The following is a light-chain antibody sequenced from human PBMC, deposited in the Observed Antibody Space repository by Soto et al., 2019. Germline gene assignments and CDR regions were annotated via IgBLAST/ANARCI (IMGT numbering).Light chain of an antibody. Sequence: QMTQSPSSLSASVGEKIIITCRASRDVGSDVSWYQQKPGQAPKLLIYAASNLYTGVPSRFSGSRSGTEFTLTISSLQPEDFASYYCLQDYCDSWTFGQGTKVDI. CDR1: RDVGSD. V-gene: IGKV1-6*01. J-gene: IGKJ1*01. CDR3: LQDYCDSWT. CDR2: AAS.